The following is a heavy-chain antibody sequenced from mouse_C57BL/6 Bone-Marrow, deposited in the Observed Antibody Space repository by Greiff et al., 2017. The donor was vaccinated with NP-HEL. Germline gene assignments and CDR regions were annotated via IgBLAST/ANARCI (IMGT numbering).Heavy chain of an antibody. D-gene: IGHD1-1*01. CDR2: IDPSDSET. J-gene: IGHJ1*03. CDR1: GYTFTSYW. Sequence: QVQLQQPGAELVRPGSSVKLSCKASGYTFTSYWMHWVKQRPIQGLEWIGNIDPSDSETHYNQKFKDKATLTVDKSSSTAYMQLSSLTSEDSAVYSCARDYYGSSYWYFDVWGTGTTVTVSS. CDR3: ARDYYGSSYWYFDV. V-gene: IGHV1-52*01.